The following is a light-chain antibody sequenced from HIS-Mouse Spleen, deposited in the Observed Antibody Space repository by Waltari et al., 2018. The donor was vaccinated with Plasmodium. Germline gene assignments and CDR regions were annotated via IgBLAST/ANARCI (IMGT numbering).Light chain of an antibody. CDR3: QQYNSYSWT. CDR2: KAS. V-gene: IGKV1-5*03. J-gene: IGKJ1*01. CDR1: QSISSW. Sequence: DIQMTQSPSTLSASVGDRVTITCRASQSISSWLAWYQQKPGKAPKLLIYKASSLESGVPSRFSGSGSGTELTLTISSLQPDDFATYYCQQYNSYSWTLGQGTKVEIK.